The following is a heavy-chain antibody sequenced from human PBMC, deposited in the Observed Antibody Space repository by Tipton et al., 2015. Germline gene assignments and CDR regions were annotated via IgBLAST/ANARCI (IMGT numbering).Heavy chain of an antibody. V-gene: IGHV6-1*01. J-gene: IGHJ3*02. Sequence: GLVKPSETLSLTCAISGDSVSNNNSTWNWIRQSPSRGLEWLGRTYYRSRWYHDYELSVKSRITIEPDTSKNQLSLHLKSVTPEDTAVYYCARRVRHGVLDIWGRGTVVTASS. CDR2: TYYRSRWYH. D-gene: IGHD2-8*01. CDR3: ARRVRHGVLDI. CDR1: GDSVSNNNST.